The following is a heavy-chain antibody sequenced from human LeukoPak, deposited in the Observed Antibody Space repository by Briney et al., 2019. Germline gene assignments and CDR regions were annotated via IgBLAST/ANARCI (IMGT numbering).Heavy chain of an antibody. CDR2: IWYEGDTK. Sequence: TGGSLRLSCAASGFTFSSYSMNWVRQAPGKGLEWVAVIWYEGDTKYYADSVKGRFTISRDNSKNTLYMQMNSLRVEDTAVYYCARRYSGDSPLDYWGQGTLVTVSS. V-gene: IGHV3-33*08. D-gene: IGHD2-21*01. J-gene: IGHJ4*02. CDR1: GFTFSSYS. CDR3: ARRYSGDSPLDY.